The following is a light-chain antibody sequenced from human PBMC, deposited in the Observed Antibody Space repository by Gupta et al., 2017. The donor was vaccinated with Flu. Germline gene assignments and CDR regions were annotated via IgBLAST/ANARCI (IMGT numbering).Light chain of an antibody. V-gene: IGLV2-8*01. CDR3: SSYGGSNNLL. CDR1: SSDVGGYNS. Sequence: QSALTQPPSASGSPGQSVPISCTGTSSDVGGYNSVCWYQQHPGKAPKLIIYEVTERPSGVPDRFSGAKSGNTASLTVSGLQAEDGADYYCSSYGGSNNLLFGGGTKLTVL. CDR2: EVT. J-gene: IGLJ3*02.